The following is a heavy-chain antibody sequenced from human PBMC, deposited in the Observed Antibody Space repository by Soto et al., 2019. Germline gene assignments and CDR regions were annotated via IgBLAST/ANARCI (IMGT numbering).Heavy chain of an antibody. J-gene: IGHJ4*02. V-gene: IGHV3-30*18. Sequence: QVQLVESGGGVVQPGRSLRLSCAASGFTFSSYGMHWVRQAPGKGLEWVAVIPYDGSNKYYADSVKGRFTISRDNSKNTLYLQMNSLRAEDTAVYYCAKDSAIVVVVAAVDYWGQGTLVTVSS. CDR3: AKDSAIVVVVAAVDY. D-gene: IGHD2-15*01. CDR1: GFTFSSYG. CDR2: IPYDGSNK.